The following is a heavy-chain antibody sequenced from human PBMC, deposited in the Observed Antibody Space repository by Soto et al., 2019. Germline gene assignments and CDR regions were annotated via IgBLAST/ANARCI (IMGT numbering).Heavy chain of an antibody. CDR1: GFSLSLGEKY. J-gene: IGHJ4*02. CDR2: IDWDGDK. V-gene: IGHV2-70*01. CDR3: ARIDGNADGHFHY. Sequence: SGATLVNPTQTLTLTCTFSGFSLSLGEKYVSWFCQPPGMILEWLALIDWDGDKFYSTSLKTRLTISKDTSKIQVVLTMTNMYPVDTATYWSARIDGNADGHFHYWGQGTLVPVS. D-gene: IGHD4-17*01.